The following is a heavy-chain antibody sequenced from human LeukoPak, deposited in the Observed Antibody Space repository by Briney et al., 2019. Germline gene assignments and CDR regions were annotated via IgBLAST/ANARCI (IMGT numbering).Heavy chain of an antibody. V-gene: IGHV1-18*04. D-gene: IGHD6-19*01. Sequence: ASVKVSCKASGYTFSNYGISWVRQATGLGLEWMGWTSYNGNTNYAQKFQDRVTMTTDTTTTTAQMELRSLEADDTAVYYCGRHRGSRWQALGYWGQGTMVTVSS. J-gene: IGHJ4*02. CDR3: GRHRGSRWQALGY. CDR1: GYTFSNYG. CDR2: TSYNGNT.